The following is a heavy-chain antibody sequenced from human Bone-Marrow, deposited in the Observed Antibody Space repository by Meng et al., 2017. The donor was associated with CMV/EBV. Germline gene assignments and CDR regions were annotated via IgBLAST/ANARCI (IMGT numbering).Heavy chain of an antibody. V-gene: IGHV1-69*05. CDR2: IIPIFGTA. J-gene: IGHJ4*02. D-gene: IGHD6-13*01. Sequence: SVKVSCKASGYTFTSYYMHWVRQAPGQGLEWMGGIIPIFGTANYAQKFQGRVTITTDESTSTAYMELSSLRSEDTAVYYCACGYSSSWYYFDYWGQGTLVTVSS. CDR1: GYTFTSYY. CDR3: ACGYSSSWYYFDY.